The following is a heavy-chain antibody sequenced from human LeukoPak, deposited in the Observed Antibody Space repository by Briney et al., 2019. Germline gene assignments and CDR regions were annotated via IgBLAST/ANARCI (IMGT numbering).Heavy chain of an antibody. Sequence: GGSLRLSCAASGFIFSNFAMHWVRQAPGKGLEWVAVTSYEGTIKYYSGSVKGRFTISRDNSKNTLYLQMNSLRAEDTAVYYCAKGQQYDYYGSGSYYASLDYWGQGTLVTVSS. CDR3: AKGQQYDYYGSGSYYASLDY. V-gene: IGHV3-30*04. CDR2: TSYEGTIK. CDR1: GFIFSNFA. J-gene: IGHJ4*02. D-gene: IGHD3-10*01.